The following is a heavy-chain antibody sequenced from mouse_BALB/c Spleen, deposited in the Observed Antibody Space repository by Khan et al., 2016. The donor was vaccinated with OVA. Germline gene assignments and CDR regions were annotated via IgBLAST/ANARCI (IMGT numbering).Heavy chain of an antibody. CDR2: ISSDGDYT. CDR1: GFTFSSYS. Sequence: EVMLVESGGDLVKPGGSLKLSCAASGFTFSSYSMSWVRQTPDKRLEWVASISSDGDYTYYPDSVKGRFTISRDNAKNTLYLQMRSLTIEATHMYYGASHVTGSLAYWGQGTLVTVSA. J-gene: IGHJ3*01. V-gene: IGHV5-6*01. CDR3: ASHVTGSLAY. D-gene: IGHD2-1*01.